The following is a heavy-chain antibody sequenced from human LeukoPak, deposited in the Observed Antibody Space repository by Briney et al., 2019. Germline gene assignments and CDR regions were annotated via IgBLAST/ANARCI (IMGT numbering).Heavy chain of an antibody. CDR3: ARVCDSRGYYNHHADY. V-gene: IGHV3-7*03. Sequence: GSLRLSCAASGFIFSSSWMRWVRQAPGKGPEWVANIKEDGTEQHYVDSVRGRFTISRDTAKNSLYLQMSSRRAEDTAVYYCARVCDSRGYYNHHADYWGQGTLVTVSS. CDR2: IKEDGTEQ. CDR1: GFIFSSSW. J-gene: IGHJ4*02. D-gene: IGHD3-22*01.